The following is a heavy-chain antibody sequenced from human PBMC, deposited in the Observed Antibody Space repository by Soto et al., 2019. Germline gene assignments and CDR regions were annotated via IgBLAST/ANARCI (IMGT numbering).Heavy chain of an antibody. V-gene: IGHV4-39*01. CDR3: ARPAVTRITIFGVVIFDAFDI. D-gene: IGHD3-3*01. CDR1: GGSISSSSYY. CDR2: IYYSGST. J-gene: IGHJ3*02. Sequence: SETLSLTCTVFGGSISSSSYYWGWIRQPPGKGLEWIGSIYYSGSTYYNPSLKSRVTISVDTSKNQFSLKLSSVTAADTAVYYCARPAVTRITIFGVVIFDAFDIWGQGTMVTVSS.